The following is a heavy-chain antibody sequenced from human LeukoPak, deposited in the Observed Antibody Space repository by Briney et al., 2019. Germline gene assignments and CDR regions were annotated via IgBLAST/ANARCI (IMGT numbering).Heavy chain of an antibody. D-gene: IGHD5/OR15-5a*01. CDR3: ARGLLRDDPA. CDR2: INHSRST. Sequence: PSETLSLTCAVYGGSFSGYYWSWIRQPPGKGLEWIGEINHSRSTNYNPSLKSRVTISVDTSKNQFSLNLSSVTAADTAVYYCARGLLRDDPAWGQGTLVTVSS. J-gene: IGHJ5*02. V-gene: IGHV4-34*01. CDR1: GGSFSGYY.